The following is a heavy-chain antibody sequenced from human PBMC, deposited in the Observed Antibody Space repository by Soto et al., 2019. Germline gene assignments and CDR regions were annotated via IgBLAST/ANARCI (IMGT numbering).Heavy chain of an antibody. CDR2: IIPIFGAA. V-gene: IGHV1-69*13. CDR1: GGTFSSYA. J-gene: IGHJ6*02. CDR3: ARAIVATMLYYYGMDV. D-gene: IGHD5-12*01. Sequence: SVKVSCKASGGTFSSYAISWVRQAPGQGLEWMGGIIPIFGAANYAQKFQGRVTITADESTSTAYMELSSLRSEDTAVYYCARAIVATMLYYYGMDVWGQGTTVTVSS.